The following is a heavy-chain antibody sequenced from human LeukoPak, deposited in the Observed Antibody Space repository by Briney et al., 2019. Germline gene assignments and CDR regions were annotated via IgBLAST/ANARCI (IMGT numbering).Heavy chain of an antibody. CDR3: ARGDASMATGFNY. V-gene: IGHV5-51*01. J-gene: IGHJ4*02. CDR2: IYPGDSDT. Sequence: GESLKISCQTSRFTFTDYWIGWVRQMPGKGLEWMGIIYPGDSDTKYSPSFRGQVTMSADKSTNTAYLQWGSLKASDTAMYFCARGDASMATGFNYWGQGTLVTVSS. CDR1: RFTFTDYW. D-gene: IGHD6-6*01.